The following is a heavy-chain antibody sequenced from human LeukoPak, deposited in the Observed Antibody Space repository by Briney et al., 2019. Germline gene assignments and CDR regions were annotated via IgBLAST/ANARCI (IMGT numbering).Heavy chain of an antibody. J-gene: IGHJ5*01. CDR2: IYYSGST. CDR1: GGSISSSSYY. Sequence: SETLSLTCTVSGGSISSSSYYWGWIRQPPGKGLEWIGSIYYSGSTYYNPSLKSRVTISVDTSKNQFSLKLSSVTAADTAVYYCSRHSKPYPSASHNSILHWFDSWGQGSLGTVS. D-gene: IGHD4-23*01. CDR3: SRHSKPYPSASHNSILHWFDS. V-gene: IGHV4-39*01.